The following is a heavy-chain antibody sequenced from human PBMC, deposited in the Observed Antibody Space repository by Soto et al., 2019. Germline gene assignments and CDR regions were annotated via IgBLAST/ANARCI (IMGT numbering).Heavy chain of an antibody. D-gene: IGHD1-26*01. CDR3: ARDGGSHSGGIDY. Sequence: SVKVSCKASGGTFSSYSITSVRQAPGQGLEWMGEIIPIFGTANYAQKFQGRVKITAAESTSTAYMERSRLSSEDTAVYYCARDGGSHSGGIDYWGQGTLVTVSS. J-gene: IGHJ4*02. CDR2: IIPIFGTA. V-gene: IGHV1-69*13. CDR1: GGTFSSYS.